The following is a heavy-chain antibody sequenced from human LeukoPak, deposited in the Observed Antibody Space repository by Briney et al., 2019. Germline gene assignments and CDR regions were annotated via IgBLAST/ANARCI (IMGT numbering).Heavy chain of an antibody. CDR1: GFTFHDFA. D-gene: IGHD2-15*01. V-gene: IGHV3-9*01. J-gene: IGHJ6*03. CDR2: ISWNSDII. Sequence: PGRSLRLSCAASGFTFHDFAMHWVRQAPGKGLEWVSTISWNSDIILYADSVKGRFTISRDNDRDSLYMEMKSLRPEDTALYFCVKSGGYYYMDAWGKGTTVIVSS. CDR3: VKSGGYYYMDA.